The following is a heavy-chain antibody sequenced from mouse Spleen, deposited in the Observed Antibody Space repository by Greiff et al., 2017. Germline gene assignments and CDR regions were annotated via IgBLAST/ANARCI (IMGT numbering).Heavy chain of an antibody. CDR3: ARQYDYDAWFAY. Sequence: EVQRVESGGGLVKPGGSLKLSCAASGFTFSSYAMSWVRQTPEKRLEWVATISSGGSYTYYPDSVKGRFTISRDNAKNTLYLQMSSLRSEDTAMYYCARQYDYDAWFAYGGQGTLVTLSA. V-gene: IGHV5-9-3*01. J-gene: IGHJ3*01. D-gene: IGHD2-4*01. CDR1: GFTFSSYA. CDR2: ISSGGSYT.